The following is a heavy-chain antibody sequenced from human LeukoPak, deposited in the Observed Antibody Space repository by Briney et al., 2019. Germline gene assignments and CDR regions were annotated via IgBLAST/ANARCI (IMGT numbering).Heavy chain of an antibody. CDR1: GFTFSSYW. D-gene: IGHD3-22*01. V-gene: IGHV3-74*01. CDR3: ARGGWVPAAHTSVFTMIVVAGRGDNFDY. Sequence: PGGSLRLSCAASGFTFSSYWMHWVRQAPGKGLVWVSRINSDGSSTSYADSVKGRFTISRDNAKNTLYLQMNSLRAEDTAVYYCARGGWVPAAHTSVFTMIVVAGRGDNFDYWGQGTLVTVSS. CDR2: INSDGSST. J-gene: IGHJ4*02.